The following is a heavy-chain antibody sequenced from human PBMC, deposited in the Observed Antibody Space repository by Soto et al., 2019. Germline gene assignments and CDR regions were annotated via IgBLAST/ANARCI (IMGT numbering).Heavy chain of an antibody. CDR3: ARASIGYSHGPFDY. Sequence: SETLSLTCAVSGHSISSDYYWGWIRQPPGKGLEWIGSIYHSGSTYYNPSLKSRVTISVDTSKNQFSLKLSSVTAADTAVYYCARASIGYSHGPFDYWGQGTLVTVSS. CDR1: GHSISSDYY. J-gene: IGHJ4*02. D-gene: IGHD5-18*01. CDR2: IYHSGST. V-gene: IGHV4-38-2*01.